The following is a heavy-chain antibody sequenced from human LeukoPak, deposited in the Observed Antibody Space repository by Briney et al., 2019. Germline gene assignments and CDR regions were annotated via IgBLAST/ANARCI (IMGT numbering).Heavy chain of an antibody. CDR3: VKGQRYDNSGYYSDYFDY. Sequence: GGSLRLSCAASGFTFSSYNMNWVRQAPGKGLEWVSSISSSSSYIFYADSVKGRFTISRDNAKNSLYLQMNSLRGEDTALYYCVKGQRYDNSGYYSDYFDYWGQGTLVTVSS. V-gene: IGHV3-21*01. CDR1: GFTFSSYN. D-gene: IGHD3-22*01. J-gene: IGHJ4*02. CDR2: ISSSSSYI.